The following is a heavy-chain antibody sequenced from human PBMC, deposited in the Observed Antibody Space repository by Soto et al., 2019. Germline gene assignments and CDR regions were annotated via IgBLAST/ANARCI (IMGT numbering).Heavy chain of an antibody. CDR3: ARGGGVAAAGRSGDWFDP. D-gene: IGHD6-13*01. J-gene: IGHJ5*02. CDR2: INHSGST. CDR1: GGSISSGDYY. V-gene: IGHV4-39*07. Sequence: RSLTCTVSGGSISSGDYYWSWIRQPPGKGLEWIGEINHSGSTNYNPSLKSRVTISVDTSKNQFSLKLSSVTAADTAVYYCARGGGVAAAGRSGDWFDPWGQGXLVTVSS.